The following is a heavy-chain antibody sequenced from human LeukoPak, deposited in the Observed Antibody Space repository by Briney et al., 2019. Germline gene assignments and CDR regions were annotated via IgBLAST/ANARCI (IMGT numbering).Heavy chain of an antibody. D-gene: IGHD3-16*01. Sequence: GGSPRLSRAPSRVSLSRYATNWGREAPRKGLGRGSYISGGYNRVTSAETVKGRFTVSTDNATTSLYLQMSSLRAEDTGIYYCAREGENANRNAFDICGQGTMVTVSS. CDR1: RVSLSRYA. CDR2: ISGGYNRV. J-gene: IGHJ3*02. V-gene: IGHV3-48*03. CDR3: AREGENANRNAFDI.